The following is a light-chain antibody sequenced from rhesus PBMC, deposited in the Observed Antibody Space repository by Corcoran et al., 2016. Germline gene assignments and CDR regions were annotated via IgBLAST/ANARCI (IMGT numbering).Light chain of an antibody. CDR1: ENVNNY. Sequence: DIQVTQSPSYLSASVGDRVTITCRASENVNNYLNLYQQKPGKAPKLLISKASTVLSGVPSRFSGSGYGTDYTFTISSLQPEDVASYSCQQGYGTPFTFVPGTKLDIK. V-gene: IGKV1-74*01. J-gene: IGKJ3*01. CDR2: KAS. CDR3: QQGYGTPFT.